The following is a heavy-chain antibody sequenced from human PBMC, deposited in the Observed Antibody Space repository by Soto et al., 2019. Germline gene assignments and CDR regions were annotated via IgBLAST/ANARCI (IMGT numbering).Heavy chain of an antibody. CDR1: GFPFSKYG. Sequence: QVHLVESGGGVVQPGRSLRLSCVASGFPFSKYGMHWVRQAPGKGLEWVSFIWDDGKDASYADSVKGRFTISRDNSKNPLSLQLTSLRAEDTGVYYCARDRGRPFDYWGQGTRVTVSS. V-gene: IGHV3-33*01. D-gene: IGHD3-10*01. CDR3: ARDRGRPFDY. J-gene: IGHJ4*02. CDR2: IWDDGKDA.